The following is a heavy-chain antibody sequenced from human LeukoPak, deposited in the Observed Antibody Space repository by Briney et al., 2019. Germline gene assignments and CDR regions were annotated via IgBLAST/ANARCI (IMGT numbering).Heavy chain of an antibody. CDR1: GYTLTELS. Sequence: ASVKVSCKVSGYTLTELSMHGVRQAPGKGREWMGGFDPEDGETIYAQKFQGRVTMTEDTSTDTAYMELSSLRSEDTAVYYCATDPIFGIAVAGTATDYWGQGTLVTVSS. V-gene: IGHV1-24*01. CDR3: ATDPIFGIAVAGTATDY. CDR2: FDPEDGET. D-gene: IGHD6-19*01. J-gene: IGHJ4*02.